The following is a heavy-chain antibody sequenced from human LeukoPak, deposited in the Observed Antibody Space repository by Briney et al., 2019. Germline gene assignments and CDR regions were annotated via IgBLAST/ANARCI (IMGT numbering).Heavy chain of an antibody. J-gene: IGHJ3*02. CDR3: ARERLQPYDYIWGSYRYTGHDAFDI. CDR1: GGSVSGYY. CDR2: INHSGSA. V-gene: IGHV4-34*01. Sequence: SETLSLTCAVYGGSVSGYYWSWIRQPPGKGLEWIGEINHSGSANYSPSLKSRVTISVDTSKNQFSLKLSSVTAADTAVYYCARERLQPYDYIWGSYRYTGHDAFDIWGQGTMVTVSS. D-gene: IGHD3-16*02.